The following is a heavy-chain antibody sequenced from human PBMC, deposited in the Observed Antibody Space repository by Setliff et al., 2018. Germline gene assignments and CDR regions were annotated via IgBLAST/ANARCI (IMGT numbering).Heavy chain of an antibody. V-gene: IGHV1-18*01. D-gene: IGHD2-15*01. Sequence: GASVKVSCKTSGFSFSTFGFSWVRQAPGQGLEWMGWISPYSGETNYAQKFQDRLSVTADTSSKTTYMELRSLTSDDTAVYFCTRLRAPRVVLAADFDLWGQGTLVTVSS. CDR1: GFSFSTFG. CDR3: TRLRAPRVVLAADFDL. J-gene: IGHJ4*02. CDR2: ISPYSGET.